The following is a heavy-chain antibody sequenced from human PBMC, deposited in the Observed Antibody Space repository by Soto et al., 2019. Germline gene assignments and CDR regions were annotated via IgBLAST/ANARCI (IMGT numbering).Heavy chain of an antibody. Sequence: QVQLVQSGAEVKKPGSSVKVSCKASGGTFSSYAISWVRQAPGQGLEWMGGIIPIFGTAKYAQKFQGRVTITADKSTSTAYMELSSLRSEDTAVYYCARDGFEGTGTIAAHYWGQGTLVTVSS. V-gene: IGHV1-69*06. CDR3: ARDGFEGTGTIAAHY. CDR1: GGTFSSYA. CDR2: IIPIFGTA. J-gene: IGHJ4*02. D-gene: IGHD6-6*01.